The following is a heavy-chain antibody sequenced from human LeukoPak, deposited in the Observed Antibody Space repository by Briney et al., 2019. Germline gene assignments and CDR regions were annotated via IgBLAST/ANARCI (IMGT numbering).Heavy chain of an antibody. CDR1: GFSFSDYA. V-gene: IGHV3-30*01. J-gene: IGHJ6*04. D-gene: IGHD2-2*02. Sequence: GGSLSLSCVVSGFSFSDYAMSWVRRAPGKGLEWVAVISYDGSNKYYADSVKGRFTISRDNSKNTLYLQMNSLRAEDTAVYYCARDVYCSSTSCYTVGMDVWGKGTTVTVSS. CDR2: ISYDGSNK. CDR3: ARDVYCSSTSCYTVGMDV.